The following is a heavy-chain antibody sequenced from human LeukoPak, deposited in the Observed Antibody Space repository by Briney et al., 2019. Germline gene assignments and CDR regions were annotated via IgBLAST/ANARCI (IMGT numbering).Heavy chain of an antibody. CDR2: IYHSGST. CDR3: ARAPLYYDCWSGPPAIFDY. V-gene: IGHV4-38-2*02. J-gene: IGHJ4*02. D-gene: IGHD3-3*01. Sequence: PSETLSLTCTVSGYSISSGYYWCWIPQPPGKGLEGIWIIYHSGSTYYNPSLKSRVTISVDTSKNQFSLKLSSVTAADTAVYYCARAPLYYDCWSGPPAIFDYWGQGTLVTVSS. CDR1: GYSISSGYY.